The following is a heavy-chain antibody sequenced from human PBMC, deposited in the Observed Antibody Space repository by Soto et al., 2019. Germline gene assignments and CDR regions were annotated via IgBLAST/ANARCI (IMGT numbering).Heavy chain of an antibody. CDR2: ISGSGGST. V-gene: IGHV3-23*01. Sequence: GGSVRLSCAASGFTFSSYAMSWVRQAPGKGLEWVSAISGSGGSTYYADSVKGRFTISRDNSKNTLYLQMNSLRAEDTAVYYCAKDLPYYYDSSGYYDYWGQGTLVTVSS. CDR3: AKDLPYYYDSSGYYDY. D-gene: IGHD3-22*01. J-gene: IGHJ4*02. CDR1: GFTFSSYA.